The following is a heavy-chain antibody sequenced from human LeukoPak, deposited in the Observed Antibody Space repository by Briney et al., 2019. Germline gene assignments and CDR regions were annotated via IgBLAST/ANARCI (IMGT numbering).Heavy chain of an antibody. Sequence: ASVKVSCKASGFTFTSYYMHWVRQAPGQGLEWMGIINPSGSYTSYAQKFQGRVTMTRDTSTSTVYMELSSLRSEDTAVYYCARGLEWLTRRHTWFDPWGQGTLVTVSS. CDR1: GFTFTSYY. J-gene: IGHJ5*02. CDR2: INPSGSYT. D-gene: IGHD3-3*01. V-gene: IGHV1-46*01. CDR3: ARGLEWLTRRHTWFDP.